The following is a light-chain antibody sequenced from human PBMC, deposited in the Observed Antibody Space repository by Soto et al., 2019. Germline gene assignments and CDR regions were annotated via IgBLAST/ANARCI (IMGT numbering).Light chain of an antibody. V-gene: IGKV1-39*01. J-gene: IGKJ4*01. Sequence: DIQMTQSPSSLSASVGDRVTITCRARQSISSYLNWYQQKPGKAPKLLIYAASSLQSGVPSRFSGSGSGTDFTLTISSLQAEDFASYCCRQSYSSPLTFGGGTKVDIK. CDR3: RQSYSSPLT. CDR1: QSISSY. CDR2: AAS.